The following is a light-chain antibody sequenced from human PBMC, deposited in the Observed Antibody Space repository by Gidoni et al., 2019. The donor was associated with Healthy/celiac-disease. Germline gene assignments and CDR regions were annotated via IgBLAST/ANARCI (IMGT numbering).Light chain of an antibody. CDR2: KAS. CDR3: QQYNSYLWT. Sequence: IHMNHSPSTLSASVGDRVTITCRASQSISSWLAWYQQKPGKAPKLLIYKASSLESEVPSRFSGSGSGTEFTLTISSLQPDDIATYYCQQYNSYLWTFGQGTKVEIK. CDR1: QSISSW. V-gene: IGKV1-5*03. J-gene: IGKJ1*01.